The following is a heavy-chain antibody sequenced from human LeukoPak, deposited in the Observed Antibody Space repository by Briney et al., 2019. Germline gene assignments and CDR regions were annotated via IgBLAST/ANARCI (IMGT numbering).Heavy chain of an antibody. D-gene: IGHD1-26*01. Sequence: SETLSLTCTVSGGSISSSSYYWGWIRQPPGKGLEWIGSIYYSGSTYYNPSLKSRVTISVDTSKNQFSLKMSSVTAADTAVYYCARHSSREISPEWELLFYYYYGMDVWGQGTTVTVSS. CDR1: GGSISSSSYY. CDR2: IYYSGST. J-gene: IGHJ6*02. CDR3: ARHSSREISPEWELLFYYYYGMDV. V-gene: IGHV4-39*01.